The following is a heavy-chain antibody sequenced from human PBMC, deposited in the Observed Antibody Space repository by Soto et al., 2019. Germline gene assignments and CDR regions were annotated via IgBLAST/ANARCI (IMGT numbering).Heavy chain of an antibody. D-gene: IGHD2-15*01. CDR3: ARDGYWSGGSCYTVPVFDY. V-gene: IGHV3-33*01. CDR2: IWYDGSNK. J-gene: IGHJ4*02. CDR1: GFTFSSYG. Sequence: QVQLVESGGGVVQPGRSLRLSCAASGFTFSSYGMHWVRQAPGKGLEWVAVIWYDGSNKYYADSVKGRITISRDNSKNTLDLQMNSLRAEDTAVSYCARDGYWSGGSCYTVPVFDYWGQGTLVTVSS.